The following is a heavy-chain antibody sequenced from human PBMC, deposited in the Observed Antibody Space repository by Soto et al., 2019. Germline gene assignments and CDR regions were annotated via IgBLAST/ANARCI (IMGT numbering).Heavy chain of an antibody. CDR3: ARGSWGSSSSRTTPYYFDY. J-gene: IGHJ4*02. V-gene: IGHV1-69*02. CDR2: IIPLHGIA. Sequence: QVQLVQSGAEVKKPGSSVKVYCKASGGTFSSYTITWVRQAPGQGLEWMGRIIPLHGIANYAQKFKSRVTITANKSTSTAYMELSSLRSEDTAVYYCARGSWGSSSSRTTPYYFDYWGQGTLVTVSS. D-gene: IGHD6-6*01. CDR1: GGTFSSYT.